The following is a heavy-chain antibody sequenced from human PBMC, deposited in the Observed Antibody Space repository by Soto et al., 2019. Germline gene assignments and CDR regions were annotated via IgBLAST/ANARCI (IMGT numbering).Heavy chain of an antibody. J-gene: IGHJ6*01. D-gene: IGHD3-9*01. Sequence: GASVKVSCKASGGTFSSYAISWVRQAPGQGLEWMGGIIPIFGTANYAQKFQGRVTITADESTSTAYMELSSLRSEDTAVYYCARGLPGELDWLPRYYYGMDVWGPGNTVTVSS. CDR2: IIPIFGTA. CDR1: GGTFSSYA. CDR3: ARGLPGELDWLPRYYYGMDV. V-gene: IGHV1-69*13.